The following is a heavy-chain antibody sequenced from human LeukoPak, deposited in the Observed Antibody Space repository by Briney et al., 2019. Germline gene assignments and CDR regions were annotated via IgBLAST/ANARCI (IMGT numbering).Heavy chain of an antibody. J-gene: IGHJ4*02. CDR2: IYYSGST. V-gene: IGHV4-39*01. Sequence: SETLSLTCTVSGASFSSSTYYWGWIRQPPGKGLEWIGSIYYSGSTYYNPSLKSRVTMSVDTSKNQFSLKLSSVTAADTAVYYCARHAGGISATGTRPFDYWGQGTLVTVSS. CDR3: ARHAGGISATGTRPFDY. D-gene: IGHD6-13*01. CDR1: GASFSSSTYY.